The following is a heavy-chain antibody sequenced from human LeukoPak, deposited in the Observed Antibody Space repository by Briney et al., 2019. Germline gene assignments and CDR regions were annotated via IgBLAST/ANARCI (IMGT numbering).Heavy chain of an antibody. CDR3: AREVYSSGWSSFDY. J-gene: IGHJ4*02. CDR2: IKQDGSEE. Sequence: GGSLRLSCVGSEFTFSTYWMSWVRQAPGKGLEWLANIKQDGSEEYYVDSVKGRFTIFRDNAKNTLHLQMNSLRAEDTAVYYCAREVYSSGWSSFDYWGQGTLVTVSS. V-gene: IGHV3-7*01. D-gene: IGHD6-19*01. CDR1: EFTFSTYW.